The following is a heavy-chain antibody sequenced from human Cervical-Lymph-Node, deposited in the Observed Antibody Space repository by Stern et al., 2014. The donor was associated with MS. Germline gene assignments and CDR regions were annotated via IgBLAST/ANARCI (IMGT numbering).Heavy chain of an antibody. Sequence: QLQLQESGAGLVKPSQTLSLTCAVSGDTISSCGFSWGWIRPPPGQGLMGSGNMYLSGRSYYTPSLKRRVTISVDRSKNKFSLRLSSVTAADTAVYYCARGLYSSSSVWAYWGQGTLVTVSS. CDR2: MYLSGRS. D-gene: IGHD6-6*01. CDR3: ARGLYSSSSVWAY. CDR1: GDTISSCGFS. V-gene: IGHV4-30-2*01. J-gene: IGHJ4*02.